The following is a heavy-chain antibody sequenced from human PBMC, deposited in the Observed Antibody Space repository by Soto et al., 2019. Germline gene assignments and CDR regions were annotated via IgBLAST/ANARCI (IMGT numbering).Heavy chain of an antibody. Sequence: EVPLVESGGGLVQPGGSLRLSCAASGFTVSSNYMSWVRQAPGKGLEWVSVIYSGGSTYYADSVKGRFTISRDNSKNTLYLRVNGLRAEDTAVYYCAKPAPWGGDYDGGSPPWGQGTLVTVSS. CDR2: IYSGGST. CDR1: GFTVSSNY. D-gene: IGHD2-21*02. J-gene: IGHJ5*02. V-gene: IGHV3-66*04. CDR3: AKPAPWGGDYDGGSPP.